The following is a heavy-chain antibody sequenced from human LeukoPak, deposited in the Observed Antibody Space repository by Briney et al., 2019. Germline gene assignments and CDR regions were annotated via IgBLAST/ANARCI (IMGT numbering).Heavy chain of an antibody. CDR3: ARDLRGLRLGPYLDY. D-gene: IGHD5-12*01. CDR1: GYTFTSYY. J-gene: IGHJ4*02. CDR2: INPSGGST. V-gene: IGHV1-46*01. Sequence: ASVKVSCKASGYTFTSYYMHWVRQAPGQGLEWMGMINPSGGSTAYTQKFQGRVTMTKDTSTNTVYTELSSLRSEDTAVYYCARDLRGLRLGPYLDYWGQGTLVTVSS.